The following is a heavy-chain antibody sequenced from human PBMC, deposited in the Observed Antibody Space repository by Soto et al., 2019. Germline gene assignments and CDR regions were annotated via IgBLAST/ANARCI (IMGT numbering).Heavy chain of an antibody. V-gene: IGHV1-8*01. D-gene: IGHD5-18*01. CDR3: ASSRGYSYGLNWFDP. J-gene: IGHJ5*02. CDR1: GYTFTSYD. Sequence: ASVKVSCKASGYTFTSYDINWVRQATGQGLEWMGWMNPNSGNTGYAQKFQGRVTMTRNTSISTAYMELSSLRSEDTAVYYCASSRGYSYGLNWFDPWGQGTLVTAPQ. CDR2: MNPNSGNT.